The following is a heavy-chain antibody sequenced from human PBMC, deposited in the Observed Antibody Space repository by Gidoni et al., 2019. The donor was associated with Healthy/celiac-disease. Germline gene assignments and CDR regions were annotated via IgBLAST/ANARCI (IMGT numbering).Heavy chain of an antibody. Sequence: QLQLQESDPGLVKPSVTLSLTCTVSGVSISSSSYYWGWIRQPPGKGLEWIGSLYYSGRPSYNPSLKSRVTISVDTSKNQFSLKLSSVTAADTAVYYCARRGGTRYYYYYYGMDVWGQGTTVTVSS. V-gene: IGHV4-39*01. J-gene: IGHJ6*02. D-gene: IGHD1-1*01. CDR2: LYYSGRP. CDR1: GVSISSSSYY. CDR3: ARRGGTRYYYYYYGMDV.